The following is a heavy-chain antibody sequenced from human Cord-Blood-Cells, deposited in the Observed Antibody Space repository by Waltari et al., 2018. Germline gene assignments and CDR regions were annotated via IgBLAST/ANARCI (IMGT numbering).Heavy chain of an antibody. D-gene: IGHD6-13*01. J-gene: IGHJ4*02. V-gene: IGHV3-9*01. Sequence: EVQLVESGGDLVQPGRSLRLSCAASGFTFDDYAMHWVRQAPGKGLEWVSGISGNSGSIGYADSVKGRFTISRDNAKNSLYLQMNSLRAEDTALYYCATSLGDESSSWYFDYWGQGTLVTVSS. CDR1: GFTFDDYA. CDR2: ISGNSGSI. CDR3: ATSLGDESSSWYFDY.